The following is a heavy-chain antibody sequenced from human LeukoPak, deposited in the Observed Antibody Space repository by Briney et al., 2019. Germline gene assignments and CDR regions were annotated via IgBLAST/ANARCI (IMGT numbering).Heavy chain of an antibody. CDR1: GGSISRSGYY. J-gene: IGHJ4*02. V-gene: IGHV4-39*01. CDR3: ARFDYGDYKFDY. Sequence: KPSETLSLTCTVSGGSISRSGYYWVWVRQPPEKGLEWIGNIYDAGNTYNNPSLRSRVTISVDTSKNQFSLKLSSVTAADTAVYYCARFDYGDYKFDYWGQGTLVTVSS. D-gene: IGHD4-17*01. CDR2: IYDAGNT.